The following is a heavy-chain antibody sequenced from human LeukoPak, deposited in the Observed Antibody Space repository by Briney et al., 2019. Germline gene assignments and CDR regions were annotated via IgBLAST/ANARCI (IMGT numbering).Heavy chain of an antibody. CDR3: TNHVPENVRGYTGIGPLCGVRFQQ. CDR1: GFTFSSYA. CDR2: ISGSGDAT. Sequence: GGSLRLSCAASGFTFSSYAMNWVRQAPGKGLEWVSGISGSGDATHYADSVQGRFTISRDNFKNTLFLQMNSLRVDDTAVYMCTNHVPENVRGYTGIGPLCGVRFQQWGQGTLVTVSS. J-gene: IGHJ1*01. D-gene: IGHD1-1*01. V-gene: IGHV3-23*01.